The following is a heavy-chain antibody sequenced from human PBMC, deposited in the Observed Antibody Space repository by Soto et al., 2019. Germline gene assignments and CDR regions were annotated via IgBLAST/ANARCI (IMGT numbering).Heavy chain of an antibody. J-gene: IGHJ6*02. V-gene: IGHV4-61*01. CDR1: GGSVSSGSYY. CDR3: AREGVAVAGAVAYYYYGMDV. D-gene: IGHD6-19*01. CDR2: IYYSGGT. Sequence: PSETLSLTCTVSGGSVSSGSYYWSWIRQPPGKGLEWIGYIYYSGGTNYNPSLKSRVTISVDTSKNQFPLKLSSVTAADTAVYYCAREGVAVAGAVAYYYYGMDVWGQGTTVTVSS.